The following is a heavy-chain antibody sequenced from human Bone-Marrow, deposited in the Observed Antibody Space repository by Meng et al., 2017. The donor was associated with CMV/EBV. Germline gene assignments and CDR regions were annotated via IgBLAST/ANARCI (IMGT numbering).Heavy chain of an antibody. V-gene: IGHV4-39*07. CDR1: GASISGSNYY. Sequence: SETLSLTCTVSGASISGSNYYWGWIRQPPGKGLEWIGSIYYRGSTFYNPSLKSRVTISVDTSRNQFSLKVNSVTAADTAVYYCARETGPTGNFWGQGTLVPVSS. J-gene: IGHJ4*02. CDR3: ARETGPTGNF. D-gene: IGHD7-27*01. CDR2: IYYRGST.